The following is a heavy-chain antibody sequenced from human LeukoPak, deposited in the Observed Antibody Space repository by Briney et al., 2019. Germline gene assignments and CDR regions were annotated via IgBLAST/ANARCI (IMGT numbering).Heavy chain of an antibody. CDR1: GYTFTDYY. CDR2: INPNSGGT. J-gene: IGHJ3*02. Sequence: ASVKVSCKASGYTFTDYYIHWVRQAPGQGLEWMGWINPNSGGTNYAEKFQGRVTMTRDTSITTAYMELSRLRSDDTAVYYCARGPEAFDIWGQGTMVTVSS. D-gene: IGHD1-14*01. CDR3: ARGPEAFDI. V-gene: IGHV1-2*02.